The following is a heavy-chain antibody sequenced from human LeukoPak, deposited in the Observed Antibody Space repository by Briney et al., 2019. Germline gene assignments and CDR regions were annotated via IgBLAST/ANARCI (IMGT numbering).Heavy chain of an antibody. CDR1: GFTFSDYY. CDR3: ARGPSSSGFDY. D-gene: IGHD6-13*01. V-gene: IGHV3-11*06. Sequence: GGSLRLSCAASGFTFSDYYMSWIRQAPGKGLEWVSYISSSSSYTNYADSVKGRFTTSRNDAKNSLYLQMNSLRAEDTAVYYCARGPSSSGFDYWGQGTLVTVSS. J-gene: IGHJ4*02. CDR2: ISSSSSYT.